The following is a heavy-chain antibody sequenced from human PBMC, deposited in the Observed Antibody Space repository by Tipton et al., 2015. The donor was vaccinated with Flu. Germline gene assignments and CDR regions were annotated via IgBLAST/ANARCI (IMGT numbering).Heavy chain of an antibody. V-gene: IGHV3-11*01. Sequence: SLRLSCAASGFTFSDYYMSRVRQAPGKGLEWVSHISSSGSIINYADSVKGRFTISRDNAKNSLYLQMNSLRAEDTAVYYCASAHPPSITVLGEITDYFGMAVWGQGTTVTVSS. CDR1: GFTFSDYY. D-gene: IGHD3-3*01. CDR3: ASAHPPSITVLGEITDYFGMAV. J-gene: IGHJ6*02. CDR2: ISSSGSII.